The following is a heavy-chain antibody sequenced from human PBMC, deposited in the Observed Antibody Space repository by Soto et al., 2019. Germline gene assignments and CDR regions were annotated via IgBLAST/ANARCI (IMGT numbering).Heavy chain of an antibody. D-gene: IGHD3-22*01. CDR3: AHAITHNRQWFQNWFDA. CDR1: GFSLSTYAVA. Sequence: SGPTLVNPTQTLALTCTFSGFSLSTYAVAVGWIRQPPGKAPEWLALIYWDNDKRYSPSLTNRLTIMKDSSKNQVVLTMTNMDPVDTATYYCAHAITHNRQWFQNWFDAWGQGTLVTVSS. J-gene: IGHJ5*02. V-gene: IGHV2-5*02. CDR2: IYWDNDK.